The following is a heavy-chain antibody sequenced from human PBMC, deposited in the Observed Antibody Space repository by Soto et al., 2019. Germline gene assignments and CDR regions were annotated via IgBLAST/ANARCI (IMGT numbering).Heavy chain of an antibody. Sequence: PGGSLRLSCAASGFTFSSYAMSWVRQAPGKGLKWVSAISGSGGSTYYADSVKGRFTISRDNSKNTLYLQMNSLRAEDTAVYYCAKDLAHGDYPYYYYYGMDVWGQGTTVTVSS. V-gene: IGHV3-23*01. CDR2: ISGSGGST. J-gene: IGHJ6*02. CDR1: GFTFSSYA. D-gene: IGHD4-17*01. CDR3: AKDLAHGDYPYYYYYGMDV.